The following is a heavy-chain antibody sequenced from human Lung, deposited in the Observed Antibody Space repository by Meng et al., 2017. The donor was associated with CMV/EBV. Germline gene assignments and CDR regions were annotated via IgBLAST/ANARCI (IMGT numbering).Heavy chain of an antibody. Sequence: GGSLRLXCEASGFTFSRFSLHWVRQAPGKGLEWVAVISYDGKDTHYADSVKGQFTISRDNYKSTLYLQMNSLRPEDTAVYYCAKNYNPNPPYYYVVDVWGRGXTVTVSS. D-gene: IGHD1-1*01. V-gene: IGHV3-30-3*02. J-gene: IGHJ6*02. CDR3: AKNYNPNPPYYYVVDV. CDR1: GFTFSRFS. CDR2: ISYDGKDT.